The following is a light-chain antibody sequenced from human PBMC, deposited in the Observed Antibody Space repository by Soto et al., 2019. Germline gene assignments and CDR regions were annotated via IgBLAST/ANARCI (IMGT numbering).Light chain of an antibody. V-gene: IGKV3-15*01. Sequence: EIIMTQSPATLSVSPGERATLSCRASQSVSSNLAWYRQRPGQAPRLLIYGTSTRATGIPDRFSGSGSGTEFTLTISRLEPEDFAVYYCQQYGDSPYTFGQGTKLEIK. CDR2: GTS. CDR3: QQYGDSPYT. J-gene: IGKJ2*01. CDR1: QSVSSN.